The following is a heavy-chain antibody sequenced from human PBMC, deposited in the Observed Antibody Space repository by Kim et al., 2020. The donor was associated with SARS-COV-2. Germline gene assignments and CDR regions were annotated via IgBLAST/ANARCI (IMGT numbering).Heavy chain of an antibody. J-gene: IGHJ6*02. V-gene: IGHV1-46*03. CDR3: AGEARPSYGMDV. D-gene: IGHD6-6*01. Sequence: SYAQKVQGRVTMTRDTSTSTLYMELSSLRSEDTAVYYCAGEARPSYGMDVWGQGTTVTVSS.